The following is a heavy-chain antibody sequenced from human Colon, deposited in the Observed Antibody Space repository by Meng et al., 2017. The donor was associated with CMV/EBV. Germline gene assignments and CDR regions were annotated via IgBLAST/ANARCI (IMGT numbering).Heavy chain of an antibody. CDR1: GGSISSSSYY. CDR3: AREGEIAYSNYVRFYYYGMDV. Sequence: SETLSLTCTVSGGSISSSSYYWVWIRQPPGKGLEWIGSIYYSGSTYYDPAHKSRVTIAVDTSKNQWALKLSSVTAAETAVYYWAREGEIAYSNYVRFYYYGMDVWGQGATVTVSS. D-gene: IGHD4-11*01. J-gene: IGHJ6*02. V-gene: IGHV4-39*06. CDR2: IYYSGST.